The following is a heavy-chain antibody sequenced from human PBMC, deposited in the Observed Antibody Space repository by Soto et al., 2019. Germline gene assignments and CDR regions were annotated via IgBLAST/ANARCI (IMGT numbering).Heavy chain of an antibody. D-gene: IGHD3-22*01. Sequence: QVLQQQGSAGLLKPSETLSLTCTVSGGSFSGYACNWIRQSPGKGLEWIGEINHSGRANYNPSLKPRVTISVDASKTQFSLNVTSGTAADTAIYCCARGYGYFRQWGQGALVAVSS. J-gene: IGHJ4*02. CDR3: ARGYGYFRQ. CDR1: GGSFSGYA. V-gene: IGHV4-34*01. CDR2: INHSGRA.